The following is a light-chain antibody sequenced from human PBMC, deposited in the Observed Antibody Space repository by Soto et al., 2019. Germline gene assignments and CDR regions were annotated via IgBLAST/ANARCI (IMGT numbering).Light chain of an antibody. CDR3: QSYDSSLSGWV. CDR2: GNS. Sequence: QSVRTQPPSVSGAPGHRVTISWTGSSSNIGAGYDVHWYQQLPGTAPKLLIYGNSNRPSGVPDRFSGSKSGTSASLAITGLQAEDEADYYCQSYDSSLSGWVFGGGTKLTVL. CDR1: SSNIGAGYD. V-gene: IGLV1-40*01. J-gene: IGLJ3*02.